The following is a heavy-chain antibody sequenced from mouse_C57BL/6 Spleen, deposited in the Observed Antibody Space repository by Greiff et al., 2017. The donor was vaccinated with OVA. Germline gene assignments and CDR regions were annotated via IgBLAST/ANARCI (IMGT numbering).Heavy chain of an antibody. D-gene: IGHD2-3*01. CDR1: GFTFSDFY. CDR2: SRNKANDYTT. J-gene: IGHJ1*03. CDR3: AREAKDGYWYFDV. Sequence: EVQRVESGGGLVQSGRSLRLSCATSGFTFSDFYMEWVRQAPGKGLEWIAASRNKANDYTTEYSASVKGRFIVSRDTSQSILYLQMNALRAEDTAIYYCAREAKDGYWYFDVWGTGTTVTVSS. V-gene: IGHV7-1*01.